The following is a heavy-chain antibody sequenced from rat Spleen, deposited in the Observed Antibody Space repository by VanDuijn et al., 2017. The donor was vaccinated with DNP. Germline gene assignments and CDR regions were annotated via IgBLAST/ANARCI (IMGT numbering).Heavy chain of an antibody. V-gene: IGHV5S10*01. CDR3: TRERGP. Sequence: EVQLVESGGGLVQPGRSLKLSCAASGFTFSDYNMAWIRQAPKKGLEWVATILHDGSRTYFRDSVKGRFTISRDNAENTLHLQLNSLRSEDTATYYCTRERGPWGPGVVVTVSS. J-gene: IGHJ2*01. CDR2: ILHDGSRT. CDR1: GFTFSDYN.